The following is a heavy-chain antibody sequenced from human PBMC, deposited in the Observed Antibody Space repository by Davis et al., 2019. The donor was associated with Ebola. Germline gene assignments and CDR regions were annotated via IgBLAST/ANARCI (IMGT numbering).Heavy chain of an antibody. V-gene: IGHV4-59*12. Sequence: PSETLSLTCTVSGGSISSYYWSWIRQPPGKGLEWIGYIYYSGSTNYNPSLKSRVTMSVDTSKNQFSLKLSSVTAADTAVYYCARISSWSSFDYWGQGTLVTVSS. CDR1: GGSISSYY. J-gene: IGHJ4*02. CDR3: ARISSWSSFDY. D-gene: IGHD6-13*01. CDR2: IYYSGST.